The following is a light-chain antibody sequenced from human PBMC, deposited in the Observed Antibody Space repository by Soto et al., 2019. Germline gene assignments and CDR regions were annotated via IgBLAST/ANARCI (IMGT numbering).Light chain of an antibody. CDR1: QSVSAW. V-gene: IGKV1-5*01. J-gene: IGKJ1*01. CDR3: QSYRNFSWT. Sequence: DIQMTQSPSTLSASVGDRVTITCRASQSVSAWLAWYQQEPGKAPKFLMYDVSTLESGVPLRFSGSGSGTEFTLTINSLQPDDFATYYCQSYRNFSWTFGQGTKVDIK. CDR2: DVS.